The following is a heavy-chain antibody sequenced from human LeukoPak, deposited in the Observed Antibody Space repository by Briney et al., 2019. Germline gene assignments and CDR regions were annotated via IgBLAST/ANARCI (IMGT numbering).Heavy chain of an antibody. Sequence: PGGSLRLSCAASGFTFSSYSMNWVRQVPGKGLEWVSSISSSSSYIYYADSVKGRFTVSRDNAKNSLYLQMNSLRAEDTAVYYCARDGGYCSSTSCYYGIDYWGQGTLVTVSS. V-gene: IGHV3-21*01. CDR3: ARDGGYCSSTSCYYGIDY. J-gene: IGHJ4*02. D-gene: IGHD2-2*01. CDR1: GFTFSSYS. CDR2: ISSSSSYI.